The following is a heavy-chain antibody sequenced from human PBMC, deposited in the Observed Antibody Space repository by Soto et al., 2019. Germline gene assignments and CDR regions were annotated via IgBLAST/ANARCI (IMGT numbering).Heavy chain of an antibody. CDR1: GLSSIDYS. Sequence: GASVKVSCKASGLSSIDYSILWVRHAPGQSLEWLGWINAGNGNTKYSHKFQDRVTITSDTSATTTYMELRSLRSEDTAVFYCAGSAKKKWLSGFWGQGTLVTVSS. V-gene: IGHV1-3*01. J-gene: IGHJ1*01. D-gene: IGHD3-22*01. CDR2: INAGNGNT. CDR3: AGSAKKKWLSGF.